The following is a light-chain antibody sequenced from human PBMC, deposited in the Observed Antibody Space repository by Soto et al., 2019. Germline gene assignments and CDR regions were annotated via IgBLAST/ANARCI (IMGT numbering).Light chain of an antibody. V-gene: IGLV1-44*01. CDR3: AAWDDSLNGVV. J-gene: IGLJ2*01. CDR2: SNN. CDR1: SSNIGSNT. Sequence: QSVLTQPPSESGTPGQRVTISCSGSSSNIGSNTVNWYQQLPGTAPKHLIYSNNQRPSGVPDRFSGSKSGTSASLAISGLQSEDEADYYCAAWDDSLNGVVFGGGTKLTVL.